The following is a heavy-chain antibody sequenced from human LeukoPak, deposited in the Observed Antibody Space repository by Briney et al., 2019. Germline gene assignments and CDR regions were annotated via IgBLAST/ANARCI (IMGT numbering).Heavy chain of an antibody. J-gene: IGHJ4*02. CDR1: GFTFSSYA. CDR3: AKVALGITMIVVVNFPSFDY. V-gene: IGHV3-23*01. Sequence: GGSLRLSCAASGFTFSSYAMSWVRQAPGKGLEWVSAISGSGGSTYYADSVKGRFTISRDNSKDTLYLQMNSLRAEDTAVYYCAKVALGITMIVVVNFPSFDYWSQGTLVTVSS. CDR2: ISGSGGST. D-gene: IGHD3-22*01.